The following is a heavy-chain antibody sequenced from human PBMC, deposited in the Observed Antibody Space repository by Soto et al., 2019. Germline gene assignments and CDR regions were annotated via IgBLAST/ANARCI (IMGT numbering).Heavy chain of an antibody. D-gene: IGHD6-13*01. CDR1: GYTFPSYG. Sequence: QVQLVQSGAEVKKPGASVKVSCKASGYTFPSYGISWVRQAPGQGLEWMGWISAYNGNTNYAEKLQGRVAMTTNTSTRTAYMELRSLRSEDTAVYYCAIDAPTIAAQDDYWGQGTLVTVSS. J-gene: IGHJ4*02. V-gene: IGHV1-18*01. CDR2: ISAYNGNT. CDR3: AIDAPTIAAQDDY.